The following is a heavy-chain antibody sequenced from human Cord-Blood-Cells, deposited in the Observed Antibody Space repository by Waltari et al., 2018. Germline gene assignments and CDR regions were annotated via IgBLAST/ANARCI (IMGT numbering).Heavy chain of an antibody. CDR1: GFTFSSYW. V-gene: IGHV3-7*01. CDR2: IKQDGSEK. CDR3: ARDFSSSWYYFDY. Sequence: EVQLVESGGGLVQPGGSLRLSCAASGFTFSSYWMSGVRQAPGKGLEWVANIKQDGSEKYYVDSVKGRFTISRDNAKNSLYLQMNSLRAEDTAVYYCARDFSSSWYYFDYWGQGTLVTVSS. D-gene: IGHD6-13*01. J-gene: IGHJ4*02.